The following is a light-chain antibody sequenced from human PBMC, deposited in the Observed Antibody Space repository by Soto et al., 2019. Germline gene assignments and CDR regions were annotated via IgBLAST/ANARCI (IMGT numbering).Light chain of an antibody. CDR3: QVWDSTTDHWV. J-gene: IGLJ7*01. CDR1: NIGSKS. V-gene: IGLV3-21*04. Sequence: SYELTQSPSVSVAPEKTARITCGGDNIGSKSVNWYQQKPGQAPVLVIYYDSDRPSGIPERFSGSNSGDTATLTITRVEGGDEADFYCQVWDSTTDHWVFGGGTQLTVL. CDR2: YDS.